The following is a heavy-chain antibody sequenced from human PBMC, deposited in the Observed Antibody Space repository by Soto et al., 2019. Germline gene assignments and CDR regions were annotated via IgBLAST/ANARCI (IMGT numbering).Heavy chain of an antibody. V-gene: IGHV2-5*02. CDR1: GFSLSTSGVG. D-gene: IGHD2-2*01. J-gene: IGHJ5*02. CDR3: AHSLVVVPAAMFGPGWFDP. Sequence: SGPTLVKPTQTLTLTCTFSGFSLSTSGVGVGWIRQPPGKALEWLALIYWDDDKRYSPSLKSRLTITKDTSKNQVVLTMTNMDPVDTAPYYCAHSLVVVPAAMFGPGWFDPWGQGTLVTVSS. CDR2: IYWDDDK.